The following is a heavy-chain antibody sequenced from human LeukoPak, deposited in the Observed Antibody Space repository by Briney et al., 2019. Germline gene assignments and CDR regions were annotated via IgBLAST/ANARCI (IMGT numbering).Heavy chain of an antibody. CDR3: AREFEYSSSSRNWFDP. CDR2: TYYRSKWYN. V-gene: IGHV6-1*01. CDR1: GDIVSSNSAA. D-gene: IGHD6-6*01. J-gene: IGHJ5*02. Sequence: SQTLSLTCAISGDIVSSNSAAWNWIRQSPSRGLEWLGRTYYRSKWYNDYAVSVKSRITINPGTSKNQSSLQLNSVTPEDTAVYYCAREFEYSSSSRNWFDPWGQGTLVTVSS.